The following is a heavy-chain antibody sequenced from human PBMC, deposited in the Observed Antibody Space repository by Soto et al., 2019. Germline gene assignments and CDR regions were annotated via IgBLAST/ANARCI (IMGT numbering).Heavy chain of an antibody. V-gene: IGHV4-34*01. CDR2: INHSGST. CDR3: ARGRNGVRRYCSSTSCHVGYYYYYMDV. D-gene: IGHD2-2*01. Sequence: SETLSLTCAVYGGSFSGYYWSWIRQPPGKGLEWIGEINHSGSTNYNPSLKSRVTISVDTSKNQFSLKLSSVTAADTAVYYCARGRNGVRRYCSSTSCHVGYYYYYMDVWGKGTTVTVSS. J-gene: IGHJ6*03. CDR1: GGSFSGYY.